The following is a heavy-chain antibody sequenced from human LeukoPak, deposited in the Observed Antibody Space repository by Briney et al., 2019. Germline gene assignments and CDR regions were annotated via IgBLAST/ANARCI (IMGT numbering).Heavy chain of an antibody. Sequence: ASVKVSCKASGYTFTGYYMHWVRQAPGQGLEWMGWINPNSGGTNYAQKFQGRVTMTRDTSISTAYMELSRLRSDDTAVYYCATALYGTYAPFTSGARGPLVTASS. CDR1: GYTFTGYY. J-gene: IGHJ4*02. CDR3: ATALYGTYAPFTS. D-gene: IGHD4-17*01. V-gene: IGHV1-2*02. CDR2: INPNSGGT.